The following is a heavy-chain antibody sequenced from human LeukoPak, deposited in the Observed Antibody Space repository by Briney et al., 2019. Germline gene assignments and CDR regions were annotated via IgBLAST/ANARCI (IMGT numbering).Heavy chain of an antibody. D-gene: IGHD5-12*01. CDR2: ISSSGSTI. Sequence: GGSLRLSCAASGFTFSSYEMNWVRQAPGKGLEWVSYISSSGSTIYYADSVKGRFTISRDNAKNLLYLQMNSLRAEDTAVYYCARVHSGYDFFDYWGQGTLVTVSS. J-gene: IGHJ4*02. CDR3: ARVHSGYDFFDY. V-gene: IGHV3-48*03. CDR1: GFTFSSYE.